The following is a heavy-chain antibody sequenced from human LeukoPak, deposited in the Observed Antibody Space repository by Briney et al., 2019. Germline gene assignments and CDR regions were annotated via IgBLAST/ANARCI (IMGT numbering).Heavy chain of an antibody. J-gene: IGHJ4*02. CDR2: ISGSGDTT. V-gene: IGHV3-23*01. D-gene: IGHD3-16*02. Sequence: PGGSLRLSCAASGLTFSTYAMSWVRQAPGKGLERVSGISGSGDTTSYADSVKGRFTISRDNSKNTLYLQMNSLRAEDTAVYYCAKVRLGEFSSIDYWGQGTLVTVSS. CDR1: GLTFSTYA. CDR3: AKVRLGEFSSIDY.